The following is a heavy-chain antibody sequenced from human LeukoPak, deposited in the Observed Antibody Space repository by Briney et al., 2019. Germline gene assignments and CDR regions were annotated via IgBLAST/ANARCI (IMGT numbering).Heavy chain of an antibody. J-gene: IGHJ4*02. CDR2: ISGSGGST. CDR1: GFTFSSYA. CDR3: AKWLQSSSWYGDC. Sequence: QAGGSLRLSCAASGFTFSSYAMSWVRQAPGKGLEWVSAISGSGGSTYYADSVKGRFTISRDNSKNTLYLQMNSLRAEDTAVYYCAKWLQSSSWYGDCWGQGTLVTVSS. D-gene: IGHD6-13*01. V-gene: IGHV3-23*01.